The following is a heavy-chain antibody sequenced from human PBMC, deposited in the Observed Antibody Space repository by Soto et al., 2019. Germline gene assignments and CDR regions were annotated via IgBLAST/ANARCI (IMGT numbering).Heavy chain of an antibody. V-gene: IGHV1-69*01. Sequence: QVQLVQSGAEVKKPGSSVKVSCTASGGAFRNYAVSWVRQAPGQGLEWMGAVMPTFGAGVYAQKFQGRLTIFADESTNSAYLNVSSLTFEDAAFCSCAASRGCYEDMDAWGQGTTLTVSS. CDR3: AASRGCYEDMDA. CDR2: VMPTFGAG. D-gene: IGHD1-26*01. CDR1: GGAFRNYA. J-gene: IGHJ6*02.